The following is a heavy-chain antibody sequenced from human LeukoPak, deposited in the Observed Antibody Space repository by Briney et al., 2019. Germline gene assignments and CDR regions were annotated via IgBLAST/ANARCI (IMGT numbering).Heavy chain of an antibody. V-gene: IGHV3-21*04. J-gene: IGHJ4*02. D-gene: IGHD3-10*01. CDR3: AKDIFTMVRGVVDY. CDR1: GFTFSSYS. CDR2: ISSSSSYI. Sequence: GGSLRLSCAASGFTFSSYSMNWVRQAPGKGLEWVSSISSSSSYIYYAGSVKGRFTISRDNAKNSLYLQMNSLRAEDTALYYCAKDIFTMVRGVVDYWGQGTLVTVSS.